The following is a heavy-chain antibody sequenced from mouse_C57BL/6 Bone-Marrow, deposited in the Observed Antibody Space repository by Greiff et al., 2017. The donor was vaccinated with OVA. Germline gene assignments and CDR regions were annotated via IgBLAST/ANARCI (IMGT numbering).Heavy chain of an antibody. CDR1: GFTFSDFY. V-gene: IGHV5-12*01. Sequence: EVKVVESGGGLVQPGGSLKLSCAASGFTFSDFYMYWIRQPPEKRLEWVAYISNGGGSTYYPDTVKGRFTISRDNAKNTLYLQMSRLKSEDTAMYYCARLDAMDNWGQGTSVTVSS. J-gene: IGHJ4*01. CDR2: ISNGGGST. CDR3: ARLDAMDN.